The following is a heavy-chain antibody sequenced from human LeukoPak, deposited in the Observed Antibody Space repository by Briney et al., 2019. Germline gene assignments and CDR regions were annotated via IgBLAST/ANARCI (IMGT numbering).Heavy chain of an antibody. CDR1: GFTFSSYG. CDR2: MWYDGSNK. V-gene: IGHV3-33*01. D-gene: IGHD1-26*01. Sequence: GGSLRLSCAASGFTFSSYGMHWVRQAPGKGLEWVAVMWYDGSNKYYADSVKGRFTISRDNSKNTLYLQMNSLRAEDTAVYYCATSGSYYRFEHWGQGTLVTVYS. CDR3: ATSGSYYRFEH. J-gene: IGHJ4*02.